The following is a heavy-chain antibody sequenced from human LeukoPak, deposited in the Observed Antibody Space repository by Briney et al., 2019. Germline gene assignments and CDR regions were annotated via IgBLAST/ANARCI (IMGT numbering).Heavy chain of an antibody. V-gene: IGHV4-39*01. CDR2: IYYSGST. Sequence: SETLSLTCTVSGGSISSSSYYWGWIRQPPGKGLEWIGSIYYSGSTYYNPSFKSRVTISVDTSKNQFSLKLSSVTAADTAVYYCARHLYGSGSYYLGWFDPWGQGTLVTVSS. J-gene: IGHJ5*02. CDR3: ARHLYGSGSYYLGWFDP. D-gene: IGHD3-10*01. CDR1: GGSISSSSYY.